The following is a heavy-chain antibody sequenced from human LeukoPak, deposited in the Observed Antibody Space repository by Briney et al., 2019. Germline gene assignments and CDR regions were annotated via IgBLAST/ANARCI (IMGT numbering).Heavy chain of an antibody. D-gene: IGHD3-22*01. CDR1: GFTASSDY. CDR2: ISGSGGST. Sequence: GGSLRLSCVASGFTASSDYMSWVRQAPGKGLEWVSSISGSGGSTYYADSVKGRFTISRDNSKNTLYLQMNSLRADDTAVYYCARDGGGYYYYFDYWGQGTLVTVSS. CDR3: ARDGGGYYYYFDY. V-gene: IGHV3-23*01. J-gene: IGHJ4*02.